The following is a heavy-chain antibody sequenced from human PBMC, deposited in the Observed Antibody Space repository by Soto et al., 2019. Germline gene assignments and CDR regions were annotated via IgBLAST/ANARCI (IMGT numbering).Heavy chain of an antibody. Sequence: GGSLRLSCAASGFTFSSYAMSWVRQAPGKGLEWVSAISGSGGSTYYADSVKGRFTISRDNSKNTLYLQMNSLRAEDTAVYYCAKRAYYYDSSGYSLFDYWGQGTLVTVSS. D-gene: IGHD3-22*01. CDR1: GFTFSSYA. CDR3: AKRAYYYDSSGYSLFDY. V-gene: IGHV3-23*01. J-gene: IGHJ4*02. CDR2: ISGSGGST.